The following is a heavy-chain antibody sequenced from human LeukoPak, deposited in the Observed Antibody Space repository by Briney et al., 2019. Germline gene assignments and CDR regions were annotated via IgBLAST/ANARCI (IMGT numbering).Heavy chain of an antibody. J-gene: IGHJ4*02. V-gene: IGHV1-2*02. CDR2: INPNSGGT. Sequence: ASVKVSCKASGYTFTGYYMRWVRQAPGQGLEWMGWINPNSGGTNYAQKFQGRVTMTRDTSISTAYMELSRLRSDDTAVYYCARARDTAMVLGYWGQGTLVTVSS. D-gene: IGHD5-18*01. CDR3: ARARDTAMVLGY. CDR1: GYTFTGYY.